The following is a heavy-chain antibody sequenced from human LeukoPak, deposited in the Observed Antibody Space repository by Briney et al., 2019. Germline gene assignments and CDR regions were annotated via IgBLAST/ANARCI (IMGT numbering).Heavy chain of an antibody. V-gene: IGHV1-24*01. J-gene: IGHJ3*02. D-gene: IGHD3-3*01. CDR1: GYTGIELS. CDR3: ATHTISGVVTYASLI. CDR2: FDPEDGET. Sequence: ASVKVSCKLSGYTGIELSMHWVRQVPGKGLEWRGGFDPEDGETKYAQKFQGRVTMTEDTSTDTAYMELSRLTSEDTAVYYCATHTISGVVTYASLIWGRGTLVTVSS.